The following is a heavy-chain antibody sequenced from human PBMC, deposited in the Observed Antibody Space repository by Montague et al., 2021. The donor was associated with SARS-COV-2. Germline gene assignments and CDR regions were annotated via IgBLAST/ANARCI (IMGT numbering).Heavy chain of an antibody. D-gene: IGHD7-27*01. CDR3: ARGLGFDDY. CDR2: IDVSGST. CDR1: GFSISTGYY. V-gene: IGHV4-38-2*02. Sequence: SETLSLTCSVSGFSISTGYYWGWLRQPPGKGLQWIGEIDVSGSTFYNPSLKSRLTISLDTSKNSFSLRLTSMTAADTAIYYCARGLGFDDYWGQGIPVTVSS. J-gene: IGHJ4*02.